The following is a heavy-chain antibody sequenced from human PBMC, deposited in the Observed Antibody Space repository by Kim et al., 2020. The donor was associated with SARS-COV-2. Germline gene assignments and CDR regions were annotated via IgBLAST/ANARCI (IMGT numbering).Heavy chain of an antibody. CDR1: GLTFDDYA. Sequence: GGSLRLSCAASGLTFDDYAMHWVRQAPGKGLEWVSGISWNSGSIGYANSVKGRFTISRDNTKNSLYLQMNSLRAEDTALYYCAKDWSSSWKGGYSFDYWGQGTLVTVSS. CDR3: AKDWSSSWKGGYSFDY. V-gene: IGHV3-9*01. J-gene: IGHJ4*02. D-gene: IGHD6-13*01. CDR2: ISWNSGSI.